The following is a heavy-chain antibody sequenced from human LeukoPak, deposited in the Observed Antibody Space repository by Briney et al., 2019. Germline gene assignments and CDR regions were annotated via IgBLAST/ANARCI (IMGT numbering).Heavy chain of an antibody. CDR1: GYTFTSYG. Sequence: EASVKVSCKASGYTFTSYGISWVRQAPGQGLEWMGWISAYNGNTNYAQKLQGRVTMTTDTSTSTAYMELRSLRSDDTAVYYCARDKGYSGYDSGGYSIRGFDPWGQGTLVTVSS. J-gene: IGHJ5*02. V-gene: IGHV1-18*01. D-gene: IGHD5-12*01. CDR2: ISAYNGNT. CDR3: ARDKGYSGYDSGGYSIRGFDP.